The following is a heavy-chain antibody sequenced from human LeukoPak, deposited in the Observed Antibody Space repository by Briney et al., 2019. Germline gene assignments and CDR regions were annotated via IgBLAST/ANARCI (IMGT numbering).Heavy chain of an antibody. Sequence: GGSLRLSCTASGFTFGDYAMSWFRQAPGKGLEWVGFIRSKAYGGTTEYAASVKGRFTISRDDSKSIAYLQMNSLQTEDTAVYYCSTEGSTYGYHSFDTWGQGTMVTVSS. J-gene: IGHJ3*02. CDR1: GFTFGDYA. V-gene: IGHV3-49*03. D-gene: IGHD5-18*01. CDR2: IRSKAYGGTT. CDR3: STEGSTYGYHSFDT.